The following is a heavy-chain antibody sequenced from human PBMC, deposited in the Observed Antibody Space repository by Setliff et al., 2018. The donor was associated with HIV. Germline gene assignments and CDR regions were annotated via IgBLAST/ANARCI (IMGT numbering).Heavy chain of an antibody. V-gene: IGHV1-24*01. J-gene: IGHJ1*01. Sequence: ASVKVSCKVSGFTLSEVSIHWVRQAPGKGLEWMAYFDPQDGVTVYAQKFQGRVTMTEDTSTYTAYMELSGLRSEDTALYFCARLMAADYYDTSGYFHHWGQGTLVTVSS. CDR3: ARLMAADYYDTSGYFHH. CDR2: FDPQDGVT. CDR1: GFTLSEVS. D-gene: IGHD3-22*01.